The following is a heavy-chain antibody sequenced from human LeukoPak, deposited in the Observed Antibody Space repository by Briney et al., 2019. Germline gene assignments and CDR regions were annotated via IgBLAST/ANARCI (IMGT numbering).Heavy chain of an antibody. V-gene: IGHV3-21*01. D-gene: IGHD3-10*01. CDR2: ISSSSYI. Sequence: GGSLRLSCAASGFTFSSYAMHWVRQAPGKGLEWVSSISSSSYIYYADSVKGRFTISRDNAKNSLYLQMNSLRAEDTAVYYCARELESYYGSGSYSYFDYWGQGTLVTVSS. CDR1: GFTFSSYA. J-gene: IGHJ4*02. CDR3: ARELESYYGSGSYSYFDY.